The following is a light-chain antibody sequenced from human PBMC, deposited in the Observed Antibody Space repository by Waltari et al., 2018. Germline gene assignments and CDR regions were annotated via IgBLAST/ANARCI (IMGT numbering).Light chain of an antibody. CDR2: RNK. CDR3: ATWDDSLRGPV. Sequence: QSVLTQPLSASGTPGQRVTISCSGSSPTIGRSHVYWSQQLPGTAPKLLIYRNKQRPSAVPDRFSGSKSGTSASLAISGLRSEDEADYYCATWDDSLRGPVFGGGTKLTVL. J-gene: IGLJ2*01. CDR1: SPTIGRSH. V-gene: IGLV1-47*01.